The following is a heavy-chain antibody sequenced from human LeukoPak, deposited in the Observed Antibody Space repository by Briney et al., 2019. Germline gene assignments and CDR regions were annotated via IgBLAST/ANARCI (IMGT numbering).Heavy chain of an antibody. J-gene: IGHJ3*02. CDR3: ARDHYYDSSGYWSRDDAFDI. V-gene: IGHV1-2*02. CDR1: GYTFTGYY. Sequence: GASVKVSRKASGYTFTGYYMHWVRQAPGQGLEWMGWINPNSGGTNYAQKFQGRVTMTRDTSISTAYMELRSLRSDDTAVYYCARDHYYDSSGYWSRDDAFDIWGQGTMVTVSS. CDR2: INPNSGGT. D-gene: IGHD3-22*01.